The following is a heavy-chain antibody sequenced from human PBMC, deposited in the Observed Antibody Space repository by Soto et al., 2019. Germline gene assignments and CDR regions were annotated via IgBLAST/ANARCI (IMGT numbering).Heavy chain of an antibody. D-gene: IGHD4-17*01. J-gene: IGHJ4*02. Sequence: ASVKVSCKASGYTFTSYYMHWVRQAAGQGLEWMGIINPSGGSTSYAQKFQGRLTITRDTSTSKLYMELSSLRSEDTAVYYCARQDYEAGPDSWVQGILVTVSS. CDR1: GYTFTSYY. CDR2: INPSGGST. V-gene: IGHV1-46*01. CDR3: ARQDYEAGPDS.